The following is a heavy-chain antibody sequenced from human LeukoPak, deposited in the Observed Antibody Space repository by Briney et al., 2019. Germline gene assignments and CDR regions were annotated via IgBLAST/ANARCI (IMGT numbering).Heavy chain of an antibody. CDR2: INPFSGGT. CDR1: GYSFTDYY. CDR3: ARGGYDLDY. Sequence: GASVKVSCKASGYSFTDYYIHWVRQAPGQGLEWMGCINPFSGGTKYAQKFQGWVTMTRDTSISTAYMELSRLTSDDTAVYYCARGGYDLDYWGQGTLVTVSS. D-gene: IGHD3-22*01. J-gene: IGHJ4*02. V-gene: IGHV1-2*04.